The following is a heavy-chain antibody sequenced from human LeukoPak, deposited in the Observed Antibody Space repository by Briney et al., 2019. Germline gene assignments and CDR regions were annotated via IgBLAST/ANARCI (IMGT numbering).Heavy chain of an antibody. Sequence: PSETLSLTCTVSGGSISSYYWSWIRQPAGKGLEWIGRIYISGSTNYNPSLKSRVTMSVDTSKNQFSLKLSSVTAADTAVYYCARINYFDSSGYFSGDYWGQGTLVTVSS. V-gene: IGHV4-4*07. D-gene: IGHD3-22*01. CDR3: ARINYFDSSGYFSGDY. CDR1: GGSISSYY. J-gene: IGHJ4*02. CDR2: IYISGST.